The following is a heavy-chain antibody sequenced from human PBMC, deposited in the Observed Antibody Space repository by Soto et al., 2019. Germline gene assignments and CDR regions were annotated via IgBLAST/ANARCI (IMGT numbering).Heavy chain of an antibody. CDR2: IKQDGSEK. J-gene: IGHJ6*02. D-gene: IGHD5-18*01. CDR1: GFTFSSYW. V-gene: IGHV3-7*05. Sequence: GGSLRLSCAASGFTFSSYWMSWVRQAPGKGLEWVANIKQDGSEKYYVDSVKGRFTISRDNAKNSLYLQMNSLRAEDTAVYYCAREGRGYSYGYGWYYYYGMDVWGQGTTVTVSS. CDR3: AREGRGYSYGYGWYYYYGMDV.